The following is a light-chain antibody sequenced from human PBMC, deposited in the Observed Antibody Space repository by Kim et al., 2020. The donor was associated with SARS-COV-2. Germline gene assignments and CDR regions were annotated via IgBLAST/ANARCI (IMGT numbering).Light chain of an antibody. Sequence: GTVTLTCASRTGAVTAAFYPNWFQQKPGQAPSAMIYSTTNKHSWTPARFSGSLLGDKAALTLSGVQPEDEAEYYCLLYYGGAQVWVFGGGTQLTVL. J-gene: IGLJ3*02. CDR2: STT. CDR1: TGAVTAAFY. CDR3: LLYYGGAQVWV. V-gene: IGLV7-43*01.